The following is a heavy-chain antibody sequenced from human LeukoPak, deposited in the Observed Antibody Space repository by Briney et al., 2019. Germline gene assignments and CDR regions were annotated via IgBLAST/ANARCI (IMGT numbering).Heavy chain of an antibody. D-gene: IGHD6-13*01. CDR1: GGSISSGGYY. Sequence: SETLSLTCTVSGGSISSGGYYWSWIRQHPGKGLEWIGYIYYSGSTYYNPSLKSRVTISVDTSKNQFSLKLSSVTAADTAVYYCARAPSSRINWFDPWGQGTLVTVSS. J-gene: IGHJ5*02. V-gene: IGHV4-31*03. CDR3: ARAPSSRINWFDP. CDR2: IYYSGST.